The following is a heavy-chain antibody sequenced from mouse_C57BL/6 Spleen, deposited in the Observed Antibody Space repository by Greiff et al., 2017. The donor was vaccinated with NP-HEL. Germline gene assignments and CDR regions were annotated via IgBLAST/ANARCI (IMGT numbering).Heavy chain of an antibody. J-gene: IGHJ4*01. CDR2: IYPGDGDT. V-gene: IGHV1-82*01. Sequence: VKLMESGPELVKPGASVKISCKASGYAFSSSWMNWVKQRPGKGLEWIGRIYPGDGDTNYNGKFKGKATLTADKSSSTAYMQLSSLTSEDSAVYFWARSIYDGYYDGAMDYWGQGTSVTVSS. CDR3: ARSIYDGYYDGAMDY. CDR1: GYAFSSSW. D-gene: IGHD2-3*01.